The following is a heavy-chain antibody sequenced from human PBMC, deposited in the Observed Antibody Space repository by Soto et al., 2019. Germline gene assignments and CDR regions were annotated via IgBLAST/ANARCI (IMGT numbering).Heavy chain of an antibody. J-gene: IGHJ6*02. Sequence: XETLSLTCSVSDGSISSSSYHWGWIRQPTGKGLEGIGRIYYSGSTFYNPSLKSRVTISVDTSKNQFSLKLSSVTAADTAVYYCARVRGGYTFWSGYLEGYGMDVWGQGTTVT. D-gene: IGHD3-3*01. CDR3: ARVRGGYTFWSGYLEGYGMDV. V-gene: IGHV4-39*01. CDR2: IYYSGST. CDR1: DGSISSSSYH.